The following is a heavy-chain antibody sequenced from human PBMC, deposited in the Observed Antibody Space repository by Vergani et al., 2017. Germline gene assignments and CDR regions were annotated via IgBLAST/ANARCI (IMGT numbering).Heavy chain of an antibody. CDR1: GGSISSYY. CDR2: IYYSGST. J-gene: IGHJ3*02. CDR3: AAGSDPLYPGAFDI. D-gene: IGHD1-26*01. V-gene: IGHV4-59*01. Sequence: QVQLQESGPGLVKPSKTLSLTCTVSGGSISSYYWSWIRQPPGKGLEWIGYIYYSGSTNYNPSLKSRVTISVDTSKNQFSLKPSSVTAADTAVYYCAAGSDPLYPGAFDIWGQGTMVTVSS.